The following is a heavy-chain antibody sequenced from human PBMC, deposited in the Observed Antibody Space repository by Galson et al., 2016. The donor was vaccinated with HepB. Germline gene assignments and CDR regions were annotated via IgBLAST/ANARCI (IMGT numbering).Heavy chain of an antibody. CDR1: YASISDITAY. D-gene: IGHD6-19*01. CDR2: VSYDGIA. V-gene: IGHV4-39*01. J-gene: IGHJ4*02. CDR3: ARRAVAGDYFEH. Sequence: SETLSLTCNVSYASISDITAYWGWIRQPSGRDLEWIGTVSYDGIAYYNPPLKSRVTVSVDISKNQFFLKLDSVNAADTGLYYCARRAVAGDYFEHWGQGTLVAVSS.